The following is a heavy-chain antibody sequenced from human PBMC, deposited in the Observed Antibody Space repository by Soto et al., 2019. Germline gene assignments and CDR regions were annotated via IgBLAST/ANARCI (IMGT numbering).Heavy chain of an antibody. Sequence: EVQLVESGGGLVQPGGSLRLSCAASGFTFSDHYMDWVRQAPGKGLEWVGRTRNKANSYTTEYAASVKGRFTISRDDSKNSVYLQMNSLKTEDTALYYCARVLKDRWNLDYWGQGTLVTVSS. CDR2: TRNKANSYTT. CDR1: GFTFSDHY. D-gene: IGHD1-1*01. J-gene: IGHJ4*02. V-gene: IGHV3-72*01. CDR3: ARVLKDRWNLDY.